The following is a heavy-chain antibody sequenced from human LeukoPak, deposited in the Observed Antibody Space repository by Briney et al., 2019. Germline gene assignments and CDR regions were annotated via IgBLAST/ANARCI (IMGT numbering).Heavy chain of an antibody. Sequence: SVKVSCKASGFTFTSSAMQWVRQARGQRLEWIGWIVVGSGNTNYAQKFQERVTITRDMSTSTAYMELSSLRSVDTAVYYCAAGVGATLVEDNWFDPWGQGTLVTVSS. CDR1: GFTFTSSA. CDR3: AAGVGATLVEDNWFDP. CDR2: IVVGSGNT. V-gene: IGHV1-58*02. J-gene: IGHJ5*02. D-gene: IGHD1-26*01.